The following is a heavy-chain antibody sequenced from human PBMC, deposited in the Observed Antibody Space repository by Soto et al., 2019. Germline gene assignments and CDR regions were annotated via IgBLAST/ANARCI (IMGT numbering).Heavy chain of an antibody. V-gene: IGHV1-69*01. D-gene: IGHD6-6*01. CDR3: ARDASTSSWNYYYPMDV. CDR1: GGPFSSFV. Sequence: QVQLVQSGAEVKKPGSSVKVSCKASGGPFSSFVISWVRQAPGQGLEWMGGIIPFFGTPNYAQKFQGRVTITADESTSTAYMELSSLKSEDTARYYCARDASTSSWNYYYPMDVWGPGTTVTVSS. CDR2: IIPFFGTP. J-gene: IGHJ6*02.